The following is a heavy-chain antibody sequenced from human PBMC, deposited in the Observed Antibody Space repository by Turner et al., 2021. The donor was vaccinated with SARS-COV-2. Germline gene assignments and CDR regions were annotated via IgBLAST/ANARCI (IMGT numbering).Heavy chain of an antibody. V-gene: IGHV3-48*01. D-gene: IGHD3-10*01. Sequence: EVQLAESGGGLVQPGGSLRLSCAASGFTFSSYSMNWVRQAPGKGLEWVSYISTTSNTIYYADSVRGRFTISRDNAKNSLYLQMNSLRAEDTAVYYCARERGFGMDVWGQGTTVTVSS. CDR3: ARERGFGMDV. CDR2: ISTTSNTI. J-gene: IGHJ6*02. CDR1: GFTFSSYS.